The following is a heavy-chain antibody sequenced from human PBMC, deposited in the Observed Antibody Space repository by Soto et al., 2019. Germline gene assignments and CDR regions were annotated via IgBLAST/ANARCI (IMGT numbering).Heavy chain of an antibody. CDR1: GGSISSYY. J-gene: IGHJ4*02. CDR3: ARYRREAVAGYTLDN. Sequence: SETLSLTCTVSGGSISSYYWTWIRQPPGKGLEWIGYVYNSGSTNYNPSLKSRVTISEDTSKSQFSLKVNSMTAADTAVYYCARYRREAVAGYTLDNWGQGILVTVSS. CDR2: VYNSGST. D-gene: IGHD6-13*01. V-gene: IGHV4-59*01.